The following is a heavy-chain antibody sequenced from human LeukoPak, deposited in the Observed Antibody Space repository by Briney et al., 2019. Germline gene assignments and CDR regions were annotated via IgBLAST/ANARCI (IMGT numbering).Heavy chain of an antibody. CDR2: IYSGGST. Sequence: PGGSLRLSCVASGFTFSTYGMSWVRQAPGKGLEGVSVIYSGGSTYYADSVKGRFTISRDNSKNTLYLQMNSLRAEDTAVYYCAREGGPYYDSSGFKPRYYYYYMDVWGKGTTVTISS. V-gene: IGHV3-66*01. CDR3: AREGGPYYDSSGFKPRYYYYYMDV. CDR1: GFTFSTYG. J-gene: IGHJ6*03. D-gene: IGHD3-22*01.